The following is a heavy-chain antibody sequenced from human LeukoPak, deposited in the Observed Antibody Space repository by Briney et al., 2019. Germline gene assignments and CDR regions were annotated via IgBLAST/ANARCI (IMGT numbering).Heavy chain of an antibody. CDR1: GFTFDDSA. V-gene: IGHV3-9*01. J-gene: IGHJ1*01. CDR2: ISWNSGII. D-gene: IGHD3-22*01. CDR3: AKAPPYYSDSSGYFQH. Sequence: PGGSLRLSCAASGFTFDDSAMHWVRQVPGKGLEWVSGISWNSGIIDYADSVKGRFTISRDNAKNPLYLQMNNLRPDDTAFYYCAKAPPYYSDSSGYFQHWGQGTLVTVSS.